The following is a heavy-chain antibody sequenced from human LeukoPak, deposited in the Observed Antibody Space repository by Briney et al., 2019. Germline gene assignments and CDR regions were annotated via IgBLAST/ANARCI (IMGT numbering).Heavy chain of an antibody. J-gene: IGHJ4*02. V-gene: IGHV1-69*13. CDR2: IIAMIGTA. CDR1: GGTFSGYA. D-gene: IGHD4-17*01. Sequence: SVKVSCKASGGTFSGYAINWVRRAPGQGLEWVGGIIAMIGTAKYAQRFQGGVTITADESTSTAYMEVSSLRSEDTAVYYCAIFQGTYGDNGNDHWGQGTLVIVSS. CDR3: AIFQGTYGDNGNDH.